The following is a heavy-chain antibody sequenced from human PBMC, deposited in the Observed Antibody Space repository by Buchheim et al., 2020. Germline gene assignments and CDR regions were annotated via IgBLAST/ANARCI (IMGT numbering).Heavy chain of an antibody. D-gene: IGHD1-26*01. CDR2: IYYSGTT. J-gene: IGHJ4*02. CDR1: GDSISSGGYY. V-gene: IGHV4-31*03. CDR3: ARSGSYQGYYFDY. Sequence: QVQLQESGPGLVKPSQTLSLTCTVSGDSISSGGYYWSWIRQHPGKGLEWIGYIYYSGTTYYNPSLKSRVTISLDASKHQFSLKLSSVTAADTAVYSCARSGSYQGYYFDYWGQGTL.